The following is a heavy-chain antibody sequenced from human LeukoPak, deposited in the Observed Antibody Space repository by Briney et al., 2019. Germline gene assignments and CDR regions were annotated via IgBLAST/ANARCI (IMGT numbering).Heavy chain of an antibody. D-gene: IGHD3-22*01. CDR1: GFTLSSYG. Sequence: GGSLGLSCAASGFTLSSYGMHWVRQAPGKGLEWVAFIRYDGSDKYYADSVKGRFTISRDISKNTLYLQMNSLRAEDTAVYYCAKGLSSGYSSYLDYWGQGTLVTVSS. J-gene: IGHJ4*02. V-gene: IGHV3-30*02. CDR2: IRYDGSDK. CDR3: AKGLSSGYSSYLDY.